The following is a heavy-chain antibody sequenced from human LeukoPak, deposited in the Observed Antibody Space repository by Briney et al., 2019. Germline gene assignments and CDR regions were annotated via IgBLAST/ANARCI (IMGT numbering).Heavy chain of an antibody. CDR1: GGSFSGYY. D-gene: IGHD5-18*01. Sequence: SETLSLTCAVYGGSFSGYYWSWIRQPPGKGLEWIGEINHSGSTNYNPSLKSRVTISVDTSKNQFSLKLSSVTAADTAVYYCARDRRESRPNGYSYGYGYYYYGMDVWGQGTTVTVSS. CDR2: INHSGST. J-gene: IGHJ6*02. CDR3: ARDRRESRPNGYSYGYGYYYYGMDV. V-gene: IGHV4-34*01.